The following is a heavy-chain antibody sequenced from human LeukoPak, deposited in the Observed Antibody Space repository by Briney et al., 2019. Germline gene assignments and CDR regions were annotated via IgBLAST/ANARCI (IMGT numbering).Heavy chain of an antibody. CDR3: GSVRGILSYFDL. Sequence: ASVKVSCKASGYTFSDYYIHWVRQAPGQGPEWMGWINLNTGGTNYAQKFDGRFSMTRDTSINTAFMELSGLTFDDTAVYYCGSVRGILSYFDLWGRGTLVTVSS. D-gene: IGHD3-16*01. V-gene: IGHV1-2*02. CDR1: GYTFSDYY. CDR2: INLNTGGT. J-gene: IGHJ2*01.